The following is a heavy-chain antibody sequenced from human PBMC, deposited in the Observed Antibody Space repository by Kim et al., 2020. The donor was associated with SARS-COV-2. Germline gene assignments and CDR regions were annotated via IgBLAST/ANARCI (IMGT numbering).Heavy chain of an antibody. J-gene: IGHJ4*02. CDR1: GFTFGDYA. V-gene: IGHV3-49*03. D-gene: IGHD6-19*01. Sequence: GGSLRLSCTASGFTFGDYAMSWFRQAPGKGLEWVGFIRSKSYGGTTEYAASVKGRFTISRDDSKSIAYLQMNSLKTEDTTVYYCTSDQARFSSGWYRKGALYYCDDWREGTLVTVSA. CDR3: TSDQARFSSGWYRKGALYYCDD. CDR2: IRSKSYGGTT.